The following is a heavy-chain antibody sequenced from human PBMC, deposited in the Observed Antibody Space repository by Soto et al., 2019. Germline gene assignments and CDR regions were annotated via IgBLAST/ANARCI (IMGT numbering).Heavy chain of an antibody. J-gene: IGHJ6*02. CDR2: LTAGGGNI. CDR3: AKAYGYYYYGMDV. Sequence: GGSLRLSCEVSGFTFDKYAMSWVRQAPGKGLEWVSALTAGGGNIFYADSVKGRFTTSRDNSKKTLYLQMYSLRVEDTAVYYCAKAYGYYYYGMDVWGQGTTVTVSS. CDR1: GFTFDKYA. D-gene: IGHD2-2*03. V-gene: IGHV3-23*01.